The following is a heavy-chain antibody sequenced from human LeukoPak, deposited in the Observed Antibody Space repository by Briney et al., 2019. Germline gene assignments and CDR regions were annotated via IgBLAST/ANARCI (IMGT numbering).Heavy chain of an antibody. CDR2: IYTSGST. Sequence: SQTLSLTCTVSGGSISSDYCSWIGEPAGTGLEWIGRIYTSGSTSYNPSLRSRITVSVDTSTNQFSLQLSSVAAAGTGVYYCARGSYGSGDLDYWGQGTLVSVSS. CDR1: GGSISSDY. J-gene: IGHJ4*02. CDR3: ARGSYGSGDLDY. D-gene: IGHD3-10*01. V-gene: IGHV4-4*07.